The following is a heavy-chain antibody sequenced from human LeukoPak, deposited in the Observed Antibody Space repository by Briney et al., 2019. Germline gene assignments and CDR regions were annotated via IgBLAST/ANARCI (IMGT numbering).Heavy chain of an antibody. CDR3: ARGGVSSWYGKVDY. D-gene: IGHD6-13*01. CDR2: ISSSSSYI. J-gene: IGHJ4*02. CDR1: GFTFSSYS. Sequence: GGSLRLSCAASGFTFSSYSMNWVRQAPGKGLEWVSSISSSSSYIYYADSVKGRFTISRDNAKNSLYLQMNSLRAEDTAVYYCARGGVSSWYGKVDYWGQGTLVTVSS. V-gene: IGHV3-21*01.